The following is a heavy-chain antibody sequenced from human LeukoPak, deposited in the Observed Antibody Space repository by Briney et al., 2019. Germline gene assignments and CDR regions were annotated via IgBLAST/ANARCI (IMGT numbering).Heavy chain of an antibody. D-gene: IGHD2-15*01. CDR2: IYYSGST. Sequence: SETLSLTCTVAGGSISSSSYYWGWIRQPPGKGLEWIGSIYYSGSTYYNPSLKSRVTISVDTSKNQFSLKLSSATAADTAVDYCARDHCSGGSCYSDYWGEETLVTVSS. CDR3: ARDHCSGGSCYSDY. J-gene: IGHJ4*02. CDR1: GGSISSSSYY. V-gene: IGHV4-39*07.